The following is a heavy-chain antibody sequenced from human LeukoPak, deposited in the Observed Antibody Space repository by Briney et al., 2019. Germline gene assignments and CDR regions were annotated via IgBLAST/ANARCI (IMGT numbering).Heavy chain of an antibody. Sequence: GGSLRLSCAASGFTFSSYGMHWVRQAPGKGLEWVAVISYDGSNKYYADSVKGRFTISRDNSKNTLYLQMNSLRAEDTAVYYCAKDQGYCSSTSCYANYYFDYWGQGTLVTVSS. CDR2: ISYDGSNK. J-gene: IGHJ4*02. CDR1: GFTFSSYG. D-gene: IGHD2-2*01. CDR3: AKDQGYCSSTSCYANYYFDY. V-gene: IGHV3-30*18.